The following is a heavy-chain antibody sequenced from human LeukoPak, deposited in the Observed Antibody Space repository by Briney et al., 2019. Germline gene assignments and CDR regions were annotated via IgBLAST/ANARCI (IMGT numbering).Heavy chain of an antibody. CDR1: GYTFTGYY. CDR3: ARTLTYYDFWSGSPKPNWFDP. D-gene: IGHD3-3*01. Sequence: SVKVSCKASGYTFTGYYMHWVRQAPGQGLEWMGWINPNSGGKNYAQKFQGRVTMTRDTSISTAYMELSRLRSDDTAVYYCARTLTYYDFWSGSPKPNWFDPWGQGTLVTVSS. V-gene: IGHV1-2*02. J-gene: IGHJ5*02. CDR2: INPNSGGK.